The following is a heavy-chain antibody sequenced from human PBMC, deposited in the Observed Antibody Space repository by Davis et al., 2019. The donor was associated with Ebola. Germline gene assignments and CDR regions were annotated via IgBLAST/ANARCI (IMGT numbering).Heavy chain of an antibody. D-gene: IGHD4-11*01. CDR3: ARDSDDYSFDY. Sequence: GGSLRLSCAASGFTFSTYTMNWVRQAPGKGLEWVSSLSGSSSYIYYADSVKGRFTISRDNSKNTLYLQMNSLRPEDTAVYYCARDSDDYSFDYWGQGTLVTVSS. V-gene: IGHV3-21*01. CDR2: LSGSSSYI. CDR1: GFTFSTYT. J-gene: IGHJ4*02.